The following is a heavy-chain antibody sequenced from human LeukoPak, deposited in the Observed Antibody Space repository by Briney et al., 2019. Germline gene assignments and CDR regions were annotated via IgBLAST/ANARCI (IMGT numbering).Heavy chain of an antibody. CDR3: STEYYGSANFNF. CDR1: GFTLSIAW. D-gene: IGHD3-10*01. Sequence: GGSLRLSCVGSGFTLSIAWMSWVRQAPGKGREWIGHIKSNTAGGTTGYAAPVKGRFTISRDDSENTLLLQMNSLKPEDTAVYYCSTEYYGSANFNFWGQGTLVTVSS. V-gene: IGHV3-15*01. CDR2: IKSNTAGGTT. J-gene: IGHJ4*02.